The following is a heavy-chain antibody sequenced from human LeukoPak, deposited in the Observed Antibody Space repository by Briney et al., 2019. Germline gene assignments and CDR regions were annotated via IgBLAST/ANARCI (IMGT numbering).Heavy chain of an antibody. D-gene: IGHD5-18*01. V-gene: IGHV3-23*01. Sequence: PGGSLRLSCVASGFTFSSYAMTWVRQAPGKGLEWVSSISGSGGKTYYADSVKGRFTISRDNSKNTLYLQMNSLRAEDTAVYYCAKEDTAMGFPFDYWGQGTLVTVSS. J-gene: IGHJ4*02. CDR1: GFTFSSYA. CDR3: AKEDTAMGFPFDY. CDR2: ISGSGGKT.